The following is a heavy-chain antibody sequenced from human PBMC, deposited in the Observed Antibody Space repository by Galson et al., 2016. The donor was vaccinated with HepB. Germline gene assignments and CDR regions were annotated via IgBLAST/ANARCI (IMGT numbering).Heavy chain of an antibody. Sequence: SLRLSCAASGFTFSSYAMHWVRQAPGKGLEWVAVISHDGANQYYADSVKGRFTISRDDSKNTLSLQMKTLRTEDTAVYYCARDGDMTTAYYFDSWGQGTLVTVSS. CDR1: GFTFSSYA. CDR3: ARDGDMTTAYYFDS. D-gene: IGHD7-27*01. CDR2: ISHDGANQ. J-gene: IGHJ4*02. V-gene: IGHV3-30-3*01.